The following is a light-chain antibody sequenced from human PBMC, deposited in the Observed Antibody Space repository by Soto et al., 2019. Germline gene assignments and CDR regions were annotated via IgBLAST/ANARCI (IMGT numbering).Light chain of an antibody. CDR3: SSDTGGRTPVL. J-gene: IGLJ2*01. Sequence: QAVVTQPASVSGSPGQSITISCTGTSSDVDAYNYVSWYQQHPGKAPKLMIYDVSNRPSGVSNRFSGSKSGNTASLTISGLQAEDEGHYYCSSDTGGRTPVLFGGGTKLTVL. V-gene: IGLV2-14*03. CDR2: DVS. CDR1: SSDVDAYNY.